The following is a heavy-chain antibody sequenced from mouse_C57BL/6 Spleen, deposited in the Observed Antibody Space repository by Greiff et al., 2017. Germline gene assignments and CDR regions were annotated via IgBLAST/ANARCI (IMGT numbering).Heavy chain of an antibody. V-gene: IGHV1-52*01. CDR3: ARGYFRMDY. J-gene: IGHJ4*01. D-gene: IGHD2-3*01. CDR2: IDPSDSET. Sequence: QVQLKQPGAELVRPGSSVKLSCKASGYTFTSYWMHWVKQRPIQGLEWIGNIDPSDSETHYNQKFKDKATLTVDKSSSTAYMQLSSLTSEDSAVYYCARGYFRMDYWGQGTSVTVSS. CDR1: GYTFTSYW.